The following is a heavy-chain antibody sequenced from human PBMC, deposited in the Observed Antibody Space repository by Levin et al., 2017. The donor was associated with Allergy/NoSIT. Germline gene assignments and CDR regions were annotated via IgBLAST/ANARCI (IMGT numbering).Heavy chain of an antibody. J-gene: IGHJ4*02. CDR1: GFTFSTYG. CDR3: AKDPRASASIAPGDSVGYYSDY. Sequence: GGSLRLSCAASGFTFSTYGMHWVRQAPGKGLEWVAVISYDGSITYFADSVKGRFTISRDNSKNTLYLQMNSLRTEDTAVYYCAKDPRASASIAPGDSVGYYSDYWGQGTLVTVSS. CDR2: ISYDGSIT. D-gene: IGHD6-13*01. V-gene: IGHV3-30*18.